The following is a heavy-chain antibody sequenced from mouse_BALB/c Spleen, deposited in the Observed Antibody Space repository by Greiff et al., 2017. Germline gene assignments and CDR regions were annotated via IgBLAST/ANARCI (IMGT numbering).Heavy chain of an antibody. CDR3: AREGSHYAMDY. D-gene: IGHD1-1*02. Sequence: QVQLKESGPGLVAPSQSLSITCTVSGFSLTGYGVNWVRQPPGKGLEWLGMIWGDGSTDYNSALKSRLSISKDNSKSQVFLKMNSLQTDDTARYYCAREGSHYAMDYWGQGTSVTVSS. CDR1: GFSLTGYG. CDR2: IWGDGST. J-gene: IGHJ4*01. V-gene: IGHV2-6-7*01.